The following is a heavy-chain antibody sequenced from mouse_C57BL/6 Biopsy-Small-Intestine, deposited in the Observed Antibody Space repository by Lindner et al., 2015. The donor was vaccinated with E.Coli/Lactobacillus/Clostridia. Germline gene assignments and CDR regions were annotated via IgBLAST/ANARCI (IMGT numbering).Heavy chain of an antibody. CDR3: ARGYYGSSYGYYFDY. V-gene: IGHV3-1*01. D-gene: IGHD1-1*01. CDR1: GYSITSGYD. CDR2: ISYSGST. Sequence: VQLQESGPGMVKPSQSLSLTCTVTGYSITSGYDWHWIRHLPGNKLEWMGYISYSGSTNYNPSLKSRISITHDTSKNHFFLKLNSVTTEDTATYYCARGYYGSSYGYYFDYWGQGTTLTVSS. J-gene: IGHJ2*01.